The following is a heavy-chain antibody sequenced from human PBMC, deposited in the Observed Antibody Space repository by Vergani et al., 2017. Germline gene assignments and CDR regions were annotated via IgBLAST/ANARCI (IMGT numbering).Heavy chain of an antibody. D-gene: IGHD1-7*01. J-gene: IGHJ6*03. CDR1: GFTFTSSA. CDR2: IVVGSGNT. CDR3: AAAGNWNYVGYYYYMDV. Sequence: QLVQSGAEVKKPGTSVKVSCKASGFTFTSSAMQWVRQARGQRLEWIGWIVVGSGNTNYAQKFQERVTITRDMSTSTAYMELSSLRSEDTAVYYCAAAGNWNYVGYYYYMDVWGKGTTVTVSS. V-gene: IGHV1-58*02.